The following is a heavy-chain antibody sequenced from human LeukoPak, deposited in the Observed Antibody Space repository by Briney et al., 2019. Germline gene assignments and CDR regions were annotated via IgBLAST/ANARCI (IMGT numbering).Heavy chain of an antibody. CDR3: ARGRVTMVRGGGYMDV. Sequence: ASVKVSCKASGYTFTSYYMHWVRQAPGQGLEWMGIINPSGGSTSYAQKFQGRVTMTRDMSTSTVYMELSSLRSEDTAVYYCARGRVTMVRGGGYMDVWGKGTTVTVSS. CDR2: INPSGGST. CDR1: GYTFTSYY. V-gene: IGHV1-46*01. J-gene: IGHJ6*03. D-gene: IGHD3-10*01.